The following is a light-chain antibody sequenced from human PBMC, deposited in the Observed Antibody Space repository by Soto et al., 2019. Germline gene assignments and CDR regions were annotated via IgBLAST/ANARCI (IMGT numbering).Light chain of an antibody. CDR2: GAS. CDR1: QSIDSTY. V-gene: IGKV3-20*01. Sequence: EIVLTQSPGTLSLSPGERATLSCRTSQSIDSTYLAWYQQKPGQAPRLLIYGASSRATGIPDRFSGSGSGTDFTLTISRVEPEDFAVYYCQQYGSSPITVGQGTRLEIK. CDR3: QQYGSSPIT. J-gene: IGKJ5*01.